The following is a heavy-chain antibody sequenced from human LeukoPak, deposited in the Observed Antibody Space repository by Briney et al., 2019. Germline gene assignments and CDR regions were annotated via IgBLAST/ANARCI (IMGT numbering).Heavy chain of an antibody. D-gene: IGHD3-16*01. J-gene: IGHJ4*02. Sequence: GGSLLLSCAASGVTFISYAMTCVRQAPGKGLEWVSIISGSGGSTYYADSVKGRFTISRDNSKNTLYLQMNSLRAEDTAVYYCARNRESYWVPELDYWGQGTLVTVSS. CDR1: GVTFISYA. V-gene: IGHV3-23*01. CDR2: ISGSGGST. CDR3: ARNRESYWVPELDY.